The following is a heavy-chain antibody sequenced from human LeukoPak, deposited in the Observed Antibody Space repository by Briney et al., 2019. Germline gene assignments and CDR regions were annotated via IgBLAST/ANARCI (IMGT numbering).Heavy chain of an antibody. CDR2: IYYSGST. D-gene: IGHD6-13*01. CDR3: ARDSGRQLGPFDP. V-gene: IGHV4-59*01. CDR1: GGSLSSYY. Sequence: SETLSLTCTVSGGSLSSYYWSWIRQPPGKGLEWIGYIYYSGSTNYNPSLKSRVTISVDTSKNQFSLKLSSVTAADTAVYYCARDSGRQLGPFDPWGQGTLVTVSS. J-gene: IGHJ5*02.